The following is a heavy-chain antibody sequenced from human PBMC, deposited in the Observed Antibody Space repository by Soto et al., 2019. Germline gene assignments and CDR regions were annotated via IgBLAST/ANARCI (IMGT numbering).Heavy chain of an antibody. CDR1: GFTFSNYA. J-gene: IGHJ4*02. D-gene: IGHD1-26*01. CDR2: ISGSGST. CDR3: AKVRLLLDYFDY. Sequence: EVQLLESGGGLVQPGGSLRLSCAASGFTFSNYAMNWVRQAPGKGLEWVSAISGSGSTYYADSVKGRFTISRDNSKNTRYLQMNSLRAEDTAVYYCAKVRLLLDYFDYWGPGTLVTVSS. V-gene: IGHV3-23*01.